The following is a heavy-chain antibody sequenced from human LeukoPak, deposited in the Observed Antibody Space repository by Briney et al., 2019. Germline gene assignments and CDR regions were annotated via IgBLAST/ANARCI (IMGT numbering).Heavy chain of an antibody. V-gene: IGHV3-23*01. CDR1: GFTFSSYD. CDR2: ISSSGGGT. D-gene: IGHD2-15*01. J-gene: IGHJ4*02. CDR3: AKIRGWFFDY. Sequence: GGSLRLSCAASGFTFSSYDMHWVRQAPGKGLEWVSTISSSGGGTYYADSVKGRFTISRDNSKNTLYLQMNSLTAEDTAIYYCAKIRGWFFDYWGQGSLVTVSS.